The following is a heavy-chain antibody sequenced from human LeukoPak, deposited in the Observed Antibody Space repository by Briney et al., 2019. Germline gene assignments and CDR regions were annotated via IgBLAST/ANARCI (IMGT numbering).Heavy chain of an antibody. CDR3: AREDGTSGYSIEAFDI. Sequence: SETLSLTCTVSGGSISSGGYYWSWIRQPPGKGLEWIGYIYHSGSTYYNPSLKSRVTISVDRSKNQFSLKLSSVTAADTAVYYCAREDGTSGYSIEAFDIWGQGTMVTVSS. J-gene: IGHJ3*02. CDR2: IYHSGST. D-gene: IGHD3-22*01. V-gene: IGHV4-30-2*01. CDR1: GGSISSGGYY.